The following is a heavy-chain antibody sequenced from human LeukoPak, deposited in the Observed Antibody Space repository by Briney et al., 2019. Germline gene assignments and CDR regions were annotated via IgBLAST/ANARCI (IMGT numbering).Heavy chain of an antibody. Sequence: GGSLRLSCAASGFTVSSNYMSWVRQAPGKGLEWVSVIYSGGSTYYADSVKGRFTISRDNSKNTLYLQMNSLRAEDTAVYYCARVSDYGDNYYFDYWGQGTLVTVPS. CDR1: GFTVSSNY. D-gene: IGHD4-17*01. J-gene: IGHJ4*02. CDR2: IYSGGST. V-gene: IGHV3-66*01. CDR3: ARVSDYGDNYYFDY.